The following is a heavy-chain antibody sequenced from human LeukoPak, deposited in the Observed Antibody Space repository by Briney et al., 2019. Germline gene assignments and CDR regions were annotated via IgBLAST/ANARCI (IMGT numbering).Heavy chain of an antibody. CDR1: GGSINNYF. Sequence: SETLSLTCTVSGGSINNYFWSWIRQSPGKGLEWVGNIYSRGSSTYNPSLESRVTMSVDTSRNQFSLKLTSVTAADTAVYYCARDQTEYDSSGYYYDASYWYFDLWGRGTLVTVSS. V-gene: IGHV4-59*01. D-gene: IGHD3-22*01. J-gene: IGHJ2*01. CDR2: IYSRGSS. CDR3: ARDQTEYDSSGYYYDASYWYFDL.